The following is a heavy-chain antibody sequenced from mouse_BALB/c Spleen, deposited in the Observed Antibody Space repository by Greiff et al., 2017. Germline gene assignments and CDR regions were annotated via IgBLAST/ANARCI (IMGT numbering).Heavy chain of an antibody. Sequence: VQLQQSGAELVRPGASVTLSCKASGYTFTDYEMHWVKQTPVHGLEWIGAIDPETGGTAYNQKFKGKATLTADKSSSTAYMELRSLTSEDSAVYYCTKLSGYFDVWGAGTTVTVSS. V-gene: IGHV1-15*01. CDR3: TKLSGYFDV. CDR1: GYTFTDYE. D-gene: IGHD1-1*02. CDR2: IDPETGGT. J-gene: IGHJ1*01.